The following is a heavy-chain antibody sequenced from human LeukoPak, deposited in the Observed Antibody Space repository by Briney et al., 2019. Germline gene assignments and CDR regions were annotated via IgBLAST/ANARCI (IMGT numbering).Heavy chain of an antibody. Sequence: PGGSLRLSCAASGFTFSHYWMHWVRQAPGKGLVWVSVISGDGGSTYYADSVKGRFTISRDNSKNSLYLQMNSLRTEDTALYYCAKEGFLQQLFSGRRSYGMDVWGQGTTVTVSS. CDR3: AKEGFLQQLFSGRRSYGMDV. D-gene: IGHD6-13*01. J-gene: IGHJ6*02. CDR2: ISGDGGST. CDR1: GFTFSHYW. V-gene: IGHV3-43*02.